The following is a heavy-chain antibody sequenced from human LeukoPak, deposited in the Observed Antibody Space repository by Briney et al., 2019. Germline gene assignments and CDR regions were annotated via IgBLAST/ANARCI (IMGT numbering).Heavy chain of an antibody. V-gene: IGHV1-2*02. CDR1: GYPFTGYY. Sequence: ASVKVSCKASGYPFTGYYLHWVRQAPGQGLEWMGWIDPNSGSTIYAQKFQGRVTMTRDTSISTAYMELSRLRSEDTAVYYCARPLGQRGAAGRYGMDVWGQGTTVTVSS. J-gene: IGHJ6*02. D-gene: IGHD6-13*01. CDR2: IDPNSGST. CDR3: ARPLGQRGAAGRYGMDV.